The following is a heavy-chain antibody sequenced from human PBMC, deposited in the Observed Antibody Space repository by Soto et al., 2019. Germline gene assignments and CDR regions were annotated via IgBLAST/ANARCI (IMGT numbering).Heavy chain of an antibody. CDR1: GGSFSGYY. CDR3: ARAVSRYDFWSGYYSSFFDY. V-gene: IGHV4-34*01. Sequence: SETLSLTCAVYGGSFSGYYWSWIRQPPGKGLEWIGEINHSGSTNYNPSLKSRVTISVDTSKNQFSLKLSSVTAADTAVYYCARAVSRYDFWSGYYSSFFDYWAQGTLVTVSS. J-gene: IGHJ4*02. D-gene: IGHD3-3*01. CDR2: INHSGST.